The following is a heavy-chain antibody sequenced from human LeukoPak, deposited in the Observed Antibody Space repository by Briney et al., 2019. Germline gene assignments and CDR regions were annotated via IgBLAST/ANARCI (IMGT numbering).Heavy chain of an antibody. V-gene: IGHV5-51*01. J-gene: IGHJ4*02. CDR3: ARLPYYYDSSGHVFDY. CDR2: IYPGDSDT. D-gene: IGHD3-22*01. Sequence: GESLKISCKGSGYSFTSYWIGWVRQMPGKGLEWMGIIYPGDSDTRYSPSFQGQVTISADKSISTAYLQWSSLKASDTAMYYCARLPYYYDSSGHVFDYWGQGNLVTVSS. CDR1: GYSFTSYW.